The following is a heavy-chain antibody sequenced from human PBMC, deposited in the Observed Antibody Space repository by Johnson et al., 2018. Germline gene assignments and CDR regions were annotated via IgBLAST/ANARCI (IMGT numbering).Heavy chain of an antibody. CDR1: GGSISIYY. V-gene: IGHV4-59*01. Sequence: QVQLQESGPGLVKPSETXSLTCTVSGGSISIYYWRWIRQPPGKGLEWIGYIDYSGSTNYNPSLKSRVTISVDTSKNQCSLKLSSVTAADTAVYYCARAMSGWFDPWGQGTLVTVSS. J-gene: IGHJ5*02. D-gene: IGHD1-1*01. CDR3: ARAMSGWFDP. CDR2: IDYSGST.